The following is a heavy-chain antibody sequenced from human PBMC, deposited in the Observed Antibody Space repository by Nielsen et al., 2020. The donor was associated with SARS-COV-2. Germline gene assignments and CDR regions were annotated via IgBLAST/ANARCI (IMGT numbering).Heavy chain of an antibody. D-gene: IGHD5/OR15-5a*01. CDR1: GFSISDSG. CDR2: IKQDGSEK. J-gene: IGHJ4*02. V-gene: IGHV3-7*03. CDR3: ARISVSAWYFDY. Sequence: GESLKISCAASGFSISDSGMHWVRQAPGKGLEWVANIKQDGSEKYYVDSVKGRFTISRDNARNSLFLQMNSLRVEDTAVYYCARISVSAWYFDYWGQGTLVTVSS.